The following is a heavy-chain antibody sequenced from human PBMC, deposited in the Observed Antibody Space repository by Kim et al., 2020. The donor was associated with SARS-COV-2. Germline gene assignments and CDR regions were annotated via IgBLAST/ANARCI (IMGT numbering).Heavy chain of an antibody. J-gene: IGHJ4*02. CDR2: ISWNSGSI. CDR1: GFTFDDYA. V-gene: IGHV3-9*01. CDR3: AKGIESPYGSGSYYSPTFDY. D-gene: IGHD3-10*01. Sequence: GGSLRLSCAASGFTFDDYAMHWVRQAPGKGLEWVSGISWNSGSIGYADSVKGRFTISRDNAKNSLYLQMNSLRAEDTALYYCAKGIESPYGSGSYYSPTFDYWGQGTLVTVSS.